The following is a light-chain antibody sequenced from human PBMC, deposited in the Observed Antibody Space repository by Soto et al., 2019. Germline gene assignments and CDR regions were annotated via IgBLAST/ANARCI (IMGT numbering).Light chain of an antibody. CDR1: QTIRKY. J-gene: IGKJ5*01. V-gene: IGKV1-39*01. CDR3: QQSYMTPPIT. CDR2: TAS. Sequence: QMTQSPSSLSASVGANFTATGRPSQTIRKYLNWYQQXPQKARXLXXYTASSLHSGVPSRFSGSGSETDFTLTINNLQPEDFANYDCQQSYMTPPITFGQGTRLEN.